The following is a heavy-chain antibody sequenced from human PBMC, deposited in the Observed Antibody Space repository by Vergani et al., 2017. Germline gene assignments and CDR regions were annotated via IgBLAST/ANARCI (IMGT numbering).Heavy chain of an antibody. J-gene: IGHJ5*02. CDR2: ISAYNGNT. Sequence: QVQLVQSGAEVKKPGASVKVSCKASGYTFTSYGISWVRQAPGQGLEWMGWISAYNGNTNYAQKFQGRVTITADKSTSTAYMELSSLRSEDTAVYYCARVPEVAATGWFDPWGQGTLVTVSS. CDR1: GYTFTSYG. V-gene: IGHV1-18*01. CDR3: ARVPEVAATGWFDP. D-gene: IGHD2-15*01.